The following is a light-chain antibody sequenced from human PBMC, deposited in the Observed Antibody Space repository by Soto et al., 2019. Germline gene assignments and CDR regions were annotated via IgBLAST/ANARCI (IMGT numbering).Light chain of an antibody. Sequence: EIVMTQSPLSLPVTPGEPASISCRSSESLLHSDGYNYLAWYLQKPGHSPQLLIDLASSRASGVPDRSSGSGSGTDFTLKISRVEAEDVGVYYCMQALQTPPTFGQGTRREIK. J-gene: IGKJ5*01. CDR3: MQALQTPPT. V-gene: IGKV2-28*01. CDR1: ESLLHSDGYNY. CDR2: LAS.